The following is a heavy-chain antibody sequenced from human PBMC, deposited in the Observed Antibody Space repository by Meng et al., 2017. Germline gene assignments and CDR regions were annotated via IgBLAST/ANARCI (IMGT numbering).Heavy chain of an antibody. CDR1: GGSFSGYY. J-gene: IGHJ4*02. V-gene: IGHV4-34*01. D-gene: IGHD4-17*01. Sequence: QAQPPRWGAGLLKPSETLSLTCAVYGGSFSGYYWSWIRQPPGKGLEWIGEINHSGSTNYNPSLKSRVTMSLDTSKNQFSLRLSSVTAADTAVYYCARSHSVTIVAFDYWGQGTLVTVSS. CDR3: ARSHSVTIVAFDY. CDR2: INHSGST.